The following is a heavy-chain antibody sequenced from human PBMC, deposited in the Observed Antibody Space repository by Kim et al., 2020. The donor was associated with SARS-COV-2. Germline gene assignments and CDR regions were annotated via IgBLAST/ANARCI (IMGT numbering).Heavy chain of an antibody. CDR3: ARDPPTHPYCGGDCYIDY. D-gene: IGHD2-21*02. J-gene: IGHJ4*02. Sequence: GGSLRLSCAASGFTFSSYSMNWVRQAPGKGLEWVSSISRSSSYIYYADSVKGRFTISRDNAKNSLYLQMNSLRAEDTAVYYCARDPPTHPYCGGDCYIDYWGQGTLVTVSS. CDR1: GFTFSSYS. CDR2: ISRSSSYI. V-gene: IGHV3-21*01.